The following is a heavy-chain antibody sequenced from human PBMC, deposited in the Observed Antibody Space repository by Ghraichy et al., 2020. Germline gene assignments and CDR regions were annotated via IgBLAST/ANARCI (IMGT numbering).Heavy chain of an antibody. CDR3: ARDPGVYCSTTSCYFDY. J-gene: IGHJ4*02. CDR2: INSDESRT. Sequence: GGSLRLSCAASGFTFSSYWLHWVRQAPGKGLVWVSRINSDESRTNYADSVKGRFTISRDNAKNTLYLQMNSLRAEDTAVYYCARDPGVYCSTTSCYFDYWGKGSLVTVSS. D-gene: IGHD2-2*01. CDR1: GFTFSSYW. V-gene: IGHV3-74*01.